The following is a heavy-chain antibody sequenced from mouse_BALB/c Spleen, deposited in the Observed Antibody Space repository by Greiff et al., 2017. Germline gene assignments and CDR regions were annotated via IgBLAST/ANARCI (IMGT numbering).Heavy chain of an antibody. J-gene: IGHJ2*01. CDR3: ARSYGKGYFDY. CDR1: GFTFSSFG. D-gene: IGHD2-1*01. Sequence: VMLVASGGGLVQPGGSRKLSCAASGFTFSSFGMHWVRQAPEKGLEWVAYISSGSSTIYYADTVKGRFTISRDNPKNTLFLRMTSLRSEDTAMYYCARSYGKGYFDYWGQGTTLT. V-gene: IGHV5-17*02. CDR2: ISSGSSTI.